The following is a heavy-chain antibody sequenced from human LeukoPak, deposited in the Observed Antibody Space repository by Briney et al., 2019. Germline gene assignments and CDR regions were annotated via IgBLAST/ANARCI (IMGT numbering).Heavy chain of an antibody. J-gene: IGHJ3*02. CDR3: ARKALTGTHSGAFVI. Sequence: GGSLRLSCTASGFIFSNYWRSWVRQAPGKGLEWVSSISTDSLTIKYADFLSGQFTISRDNADNLLFLEMNSLRGEDTAIYYCARKALTGTHSGAFVIWGQCTMVTVSS. D-gene: IGHD7-27*01. CDR1: GFIFSNYW. CDR2: ISTDSLTI. V-gene: IGHV3-48*04.